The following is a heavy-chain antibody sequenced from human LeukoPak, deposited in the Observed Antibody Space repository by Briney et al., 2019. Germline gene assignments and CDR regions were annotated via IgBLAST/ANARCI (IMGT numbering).Heavy chain of an antibody. CDR1: GFTFSSYT. D-gene: IGHD4-17*01. CDR2: ISSSAIYI. V-gene: IGHV3-21*01. J-gene: IGHJ4*02. Sequence: GGSLRLSCGSSGFTFSSYTMNWVRQAPGKGLEWVASISSSAIYIYYADSVRGRFTISRDDAKKSVFLHMNSLRAEDTTVYFCATWDDYGDFVAFEYWGQGTLVTVSS. CDR3: ATWDDYGDFVAFEY.